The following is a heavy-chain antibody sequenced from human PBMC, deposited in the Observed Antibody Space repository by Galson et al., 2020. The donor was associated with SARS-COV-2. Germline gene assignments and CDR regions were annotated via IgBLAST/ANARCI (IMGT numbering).Heavy chain of an antibody. CDR3: ARNSGRTGSDY. CDR1: GFTLSDHY. D-gene: IGHD1-26*01. Sequence: NSGGSLRLSCAASGFTLSDHYMSWVRQAAGMGLEWISYISGSGTDISYGDSVRGRFTISRDNARNSLYLQMNGLRGEDTAVYYCARNSGRTGSDYWGQGILVTVSS. J-gene: IGHJ4*02. CDR2: ISGSGTDI. V-gene: IGHV3-11*01.